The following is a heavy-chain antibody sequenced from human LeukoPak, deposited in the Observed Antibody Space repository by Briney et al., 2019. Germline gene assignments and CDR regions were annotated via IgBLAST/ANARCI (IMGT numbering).Heavy chain of an antibody. CDR1: GYTLTELS. V-gene: IGHV1-24*01. CDR2: FDPEDGET. D-gene: IGHD2-21*02. J-gene: IGHJ2*01. Sequence: ASVKVSCKVSGYTLTELSMHWVRQAPGKGLEWMGGFDPEDGETIYAQKFQGRVTMTTDTSTSTAYMELRSLRSDDTAVYYCARWGHWYFDLWDRGTLVPVSS. CDR3: ARWGHWYFDL.